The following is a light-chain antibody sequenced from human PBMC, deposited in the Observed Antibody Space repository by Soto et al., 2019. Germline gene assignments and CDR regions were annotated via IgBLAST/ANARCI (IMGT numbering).Light chain of an antibody. V-gene: IGLV2-8*01. CDR2: EVN. Sequence: QSVLTQPPSASGSPGQSVAISCTGTSSDVGGYSYVSWYQQHPGKAPKLMIYEVNKRPSGVPDRFSGSKSGNTASLTVSGLKAEDEAAYYCSSYAGSSNVFGTGTKVTV. J-gene: IGLJ1*01. CDR3: SSYAGSSNV. CDR1: SSDVGGYSY.